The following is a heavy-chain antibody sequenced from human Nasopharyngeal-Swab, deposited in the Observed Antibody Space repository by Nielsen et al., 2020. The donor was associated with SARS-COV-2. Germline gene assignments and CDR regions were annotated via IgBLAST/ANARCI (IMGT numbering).Heavy chain of an antibody. Sequence: ASVTVSCKASGYTFHNYGISWVRQAPGQGLEWMAWIRVYNGDTKYAQNFQGRVTVTTDAITTTAYMELRSLRSDDTAVYYCARVPVYSGTYYGFDIWGQGTVVKVSS. D-gene: IGHD1-26*01. V-gene: IGHV1-18*01. CDR3: ARVPVYSGTYYGFDI. J-gene: IGHJ3*02. CDR1: GYTFHNYG. CDR2: IRVYNGDT.